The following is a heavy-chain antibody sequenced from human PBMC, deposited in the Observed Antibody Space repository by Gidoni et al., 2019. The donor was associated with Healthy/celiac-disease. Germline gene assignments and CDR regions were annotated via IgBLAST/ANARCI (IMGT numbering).Heavy chain of an antibody. V-gene: IGHV3-74*01. J-gene: IGHJ6*02. CDR2: INSDGSST. CDR3: ARVGEVGATYYYGMDV. Sequence: EVQLVESGGGLVQPGGSLRLSCAASGFTFSSYWMHWVRQAPGKGLVWVSRINSDGSSTSYADSVKGRFTISRDNAKNTLYLQMNSLRAEDTAVYYCARVGEVGATYYYGMDVWGQGTTVTVSS. CDR1: GFTFSSYW. D-gene: IGHD1-26*01.